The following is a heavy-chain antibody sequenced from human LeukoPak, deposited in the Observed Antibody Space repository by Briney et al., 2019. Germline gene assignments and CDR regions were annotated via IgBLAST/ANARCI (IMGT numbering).Heavy chain of an antibody. CDR3: ARSGGPRYSGTTYYFDY. D-gene: IGHD1-26*01. J-gene: IGHJ4*02. Sequence: GRSLRLSCAASGFTFSRYGMHWVRQAPGKGLEWVATISSDGNNKNYADSMKGRFTISRDNAKSSLYLQMNSLRAEDTAVYYCARSGGPRYSGTTYYFDYWGQGTLVTVSS. CDR1: GFTFSRYG. CDR2: ISSDGNNK. V-gene: IGHV3-30*03.